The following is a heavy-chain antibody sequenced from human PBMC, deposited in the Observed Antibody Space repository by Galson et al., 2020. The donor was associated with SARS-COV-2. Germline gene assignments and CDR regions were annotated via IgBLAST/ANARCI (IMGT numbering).Heavy chain of an antibody. CDR1: GASISSSYSY. J-gene: IGHJ6*02. V-gene: IGHV4-39*01. D-gene: IGHD6-13*01. CDR3: ARVTAAKNGMDV. CDR2: IYYRGTT. Sequence: SETLSLTCTVSGASISSSYSYWGWIRQPPGKGLEWIGSIYYRGTTYYNPSLKSRVTISVDTSKNQFSLNLTSVSAADTAVYYCARVTAAKNGMDVWGLGTTVTVSS.